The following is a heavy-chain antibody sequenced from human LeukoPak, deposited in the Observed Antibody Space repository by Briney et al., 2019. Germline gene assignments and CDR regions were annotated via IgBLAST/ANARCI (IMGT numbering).Heavy chain of an antibody. CDR1: GFTFTTYP. J-gene: IGHJ6*03. CDR3: AKGGQDAPDYYMDV. V-gene: IGHV3-30*04. CDR2: ISYDGSNK. Sequence: GRSLRLSCAASGFTFTTYPMHWVRQAPGKGLEWVAVISYDGSNKYYTDSVKGRFTISRDNSKNTLYLQMNSLRAEDTAVYYCAKGGQDAPDYYMDVWGKGTTVTVSS. D-gene: IGHD3-10*01.